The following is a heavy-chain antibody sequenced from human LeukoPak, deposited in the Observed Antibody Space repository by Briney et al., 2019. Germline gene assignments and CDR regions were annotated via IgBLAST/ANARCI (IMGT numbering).Heavy chain of an antibody. CDR1: GGTFSSYA. J-gene: IGHJ3*02. D-gene: IGHD3-10*01. CDR2: IIPILGIA. V-gene: IGHV1-69*04. CDR3: ARLYEITMVRKSKDAFDI. Sequence: ASVKVSCKASGGTFSSYAISWVRQAPGQGLEWMGRIIPILGIANYAQKFQGRVTITADKSTSTAYMELSSLRSEDTAVYYCARLYEITMVRKSKDAFDIWGQGTMVTVPS.